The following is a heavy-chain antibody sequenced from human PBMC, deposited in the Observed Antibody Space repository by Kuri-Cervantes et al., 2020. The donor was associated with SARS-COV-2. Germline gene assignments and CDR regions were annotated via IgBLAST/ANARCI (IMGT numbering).Heavy chain of an antibody. D-gene: IGHD3-3*01. J-gene: IGHJ6*03. CDR3: ARLLSSTIFGVVIGYYMDV. Sequence: ASVKVSCKASGYTSTSYGISWVRQAPGQGLEWMGWISAYNGNTNYAQKLQGRVTMTTDTSTSTAYMELRSLRSDDTAVYYCARLLSSTIFGVVIGYYMDVWGKGTTVTVSS. CDR2: ISAYNGNT. V-gene: IGHV1-18*01. CDR1: GYTSTSYG.